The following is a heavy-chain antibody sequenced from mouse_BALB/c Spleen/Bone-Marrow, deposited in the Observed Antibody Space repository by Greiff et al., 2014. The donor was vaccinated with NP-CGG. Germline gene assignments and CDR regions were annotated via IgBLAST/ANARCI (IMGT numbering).Heavy chain of an antibody. CDR1: GYAFTNYL. V-gene: IGHV1-54*03. J-gene: IGHJ2*01. Sequence: QVQLQQSGAELVRPGTSVKVSCKASGYAFTNYLIEWVEQRPGQGLEWIGVINPGSGGTNYNEKFKGKATLTADNSSNTAYMHLSSLTSDDSAVYFCARGGHGSYWGQGTTLTVSS. CDR2: INPGSGGT. CDR3: ARGGHGSY. D-gene: IGHD2-2*01.